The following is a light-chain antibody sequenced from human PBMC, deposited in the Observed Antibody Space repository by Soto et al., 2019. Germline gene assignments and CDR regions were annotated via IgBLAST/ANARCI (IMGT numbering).Light chain of an antibody. CDR2: LGS. CDR3: MQALQAVRT. CDR1: QSLLTSIGYNY. J-gene: IGKJ2*01. V-gene: IGKV2-28*01. Sequence: DIVMTQSPPSLPVTPGEPASISCRSSQSLLTSIGYNYLDWYVQKPGQSPQLLISLGSNRASGVPDRFSGSGSGTDFTLNIRRVEAEDVGVYYCMQALQAVRTFGQGTKLEIK.